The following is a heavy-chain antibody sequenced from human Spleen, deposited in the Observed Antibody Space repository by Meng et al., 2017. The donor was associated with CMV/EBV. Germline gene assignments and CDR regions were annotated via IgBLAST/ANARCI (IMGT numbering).Heavy chain of an antibody. J-gene: IGHJ5*02. D-gene: IGHD1-26*01. CDR1: GGSITGFY. V-gene: IGHV4-59*01. Sequence: GSLRLSCTVSGGSITGFYWSWIRQPPGKGLEWIGYIYYSGSTNYNPSLKSRVTISVDTSKNQFSLKLSSVTAADTAVYYCARDRSGSLGLNWFDPWGQGTLVTVSS. CDR3: ARDRSGSLGLNWFDP. CDR2: IYYSGST.